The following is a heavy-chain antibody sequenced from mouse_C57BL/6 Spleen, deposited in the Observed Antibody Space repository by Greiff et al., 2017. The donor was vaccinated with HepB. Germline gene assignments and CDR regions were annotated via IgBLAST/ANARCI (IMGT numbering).Heavy chain of an antibody. Sequence: VQLQQSGAELVKPGASVKLSCKASGYTFTSYWMHWVKQGPGQGLEWIGMIHPNSGSTNYNEKFKSKATLTVDKSSSTAYMQLSSLTSEDSAVYYCARYTTVVARYFDVWGTGTTVTVSS. V-gene: IGHV1-64*01. CDR3: ARYTTVVARYFDV. CDR2: IHPNSGST. J-gene: IGHJ1*03. D-gene: IGHD1-1*01. CDR1: GYTFTSYW.